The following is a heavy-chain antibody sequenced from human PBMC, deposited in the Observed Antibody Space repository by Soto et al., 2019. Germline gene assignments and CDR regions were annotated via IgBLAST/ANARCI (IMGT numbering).Heavy chain of an antibody. CDR1: GGTFSSYA. CDR2: IIPIFGTA. CDR3: ARESYGGNSDYFDY. J-gene: IGHJ4*02. Sequence: SVKVSCKASGGTFSSYAISGVRQSRGQGLEWMGGIIPIFGTANYAQKFQGRVTITADKSTSTAYMELSSLRSEDTAVYYCARESYGGNSDYFDYWGQGTLVTVSS. D-gene: IGHD4-17*01. V-gene: IGHV1-69*06.